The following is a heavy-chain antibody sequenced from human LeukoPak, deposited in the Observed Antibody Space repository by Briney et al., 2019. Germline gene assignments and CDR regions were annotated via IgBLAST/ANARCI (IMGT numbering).Heavy chain of an antibody. CDR2: IYTSGST. J-gene: IGHJ5*02. CDR1: GGSISSYY. V-gene: IGHV4-4*07. D-gene: IGHD4-17*01. CDR3: ARDLGYGDRGVGGWFDP. Sequence: SETLSLTCTVSGGSISSYYWSWIRQPAGKGLEWIGRIYTSGSTNYNPSLKSRVTMSVDTSKNQFSLKLSSVTAADTAVYYCARDLGYGDRGVGGWFDPWGQGTLVTVSS.